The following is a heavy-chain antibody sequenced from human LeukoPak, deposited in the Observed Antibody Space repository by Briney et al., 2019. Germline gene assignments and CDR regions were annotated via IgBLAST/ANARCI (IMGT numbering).Heavy chain of an antibody. Sequence: PSETLSLTCTVSGGSISSGGYYWSWIRQHPGKGLEWIGYIYYSGSTYYNPSLKSRVTISVDTSKNQFSLKLSSVTAADTAVYYCARDSSGYSSLDYWGQGTLVTVS. J-gene: IGHJ4*02. CDR2: IYYSGST. D-gene: IGHD3-22*01. V-gene: IGHV4-31*03. CDR3: ARDSSGYSSLDY. CDR1: GGSISSGGYY.